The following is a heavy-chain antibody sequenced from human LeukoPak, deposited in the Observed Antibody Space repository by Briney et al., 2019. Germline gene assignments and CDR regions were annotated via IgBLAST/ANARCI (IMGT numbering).Heavy chain of an antibody. CDR2: IKQDGSEK. CDR3: ARDFLPLSSGSYDY. J-gene: IGHJ4*02. CDR1: GFTFSSYW. D-gene: IGHD1-26*01. V-gene: IGHV3-7*01. Sequence: PGGSLRLSCAASGFTFSSYWMSWVRQAPGKGLEWVANIKQDGSEKYYVDSVKGRFTISRGNAKNSLYLQMNSLRAEDTAVYYCARDFLPLSSGSYDYWGQGTLVTVSS.